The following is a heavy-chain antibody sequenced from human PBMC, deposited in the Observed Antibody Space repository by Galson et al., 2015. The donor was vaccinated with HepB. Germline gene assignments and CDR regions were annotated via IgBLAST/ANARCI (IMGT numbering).Heavy chain of an antibody. CDR2: IIPIFGTA. J-gene: IGHJ6*02. Sequence: SVKVSCKASGGTFSSYAISWVRQAPGQGLEWKGGIIPIFGTANYAQKFQGRVTITADESTSTAYMELSSLRSEDTAVYYCARAAGGSRLHYYYYGMDVWGQGTTVTVSS. D-gene: IGHD4-11*01. CDR1: GGTFSSYA. V-gene: IGHV1-69*13. CDR3: ARAAGGSRLHYYYYGMDV.